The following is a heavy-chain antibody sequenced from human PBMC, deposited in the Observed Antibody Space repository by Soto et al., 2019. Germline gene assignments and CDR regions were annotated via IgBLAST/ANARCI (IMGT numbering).Heavy chain of an antibody. D-gene: IGHD3-10*01. J-gene: IGHJ4*02. V-gene: IGHV5-51*01. Sequence: LKISCKGSGYAFINFWIGWVRQMPGKGLEWIGIIYPTNSETRYSPSFQGQVTMSVDKSTATAYLQWSSLKASDTGIYYCARPGGSGTYYKFDYWGQGTPVTVSS. CDR3: ARPGGSGTYYKFDY. CDR1: GYAFINFW. CDR2: IYPTNSET.